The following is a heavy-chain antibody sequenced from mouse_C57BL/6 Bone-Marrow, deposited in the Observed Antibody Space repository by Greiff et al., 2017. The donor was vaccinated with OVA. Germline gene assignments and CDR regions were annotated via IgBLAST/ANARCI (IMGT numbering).Heavy chain of an antibody. CDR3: AREGDYGSRGYFDV. D-gene: IGHD1-1*01. J-gene: IGHJ1*03. V-gene: IGHV1-75*01. Sequence: QVQLQQSDAELVKPGASVKISCKVSGYTFTDYYINWVKQRPGQGLEWIGWIFPGSGSTYYNEKFKGKATLTVDKSSSTAYMLLSSLTSEDSAVYFCAREGDYGSRGYFDVWGTGTTVTVSS. CDR2: IFPGSGST. CDR1: GYTFTDYY.